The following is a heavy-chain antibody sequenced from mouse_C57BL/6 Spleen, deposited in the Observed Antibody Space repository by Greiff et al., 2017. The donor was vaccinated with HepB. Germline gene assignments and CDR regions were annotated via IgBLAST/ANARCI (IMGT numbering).Heavy chain of an antibody. CDR3: ARDLYSNPFAY. D-gene: IGHD2-5*01. Sequence: QVQLKQPGAELVMPGASVKLSCKASGYTFTSYWMHWVKQRPGQGLEWIGEIDPSDSYTNYNQKFKGKSTLTVDKSSSTAYMQLSSLTSEDSAVYYCARDLYSNPFAYWGQGTLVTVSA. J-gene: IGHJ3*01. CDR1: GYTFTSYW. CDR2: IDPSDSYT. V-gene: IGHV1-69*01.